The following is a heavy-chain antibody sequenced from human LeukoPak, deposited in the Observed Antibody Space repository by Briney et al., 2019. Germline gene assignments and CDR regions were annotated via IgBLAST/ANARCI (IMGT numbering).Heavy chain of an antibody. V-gene: IGHV1-2*02. CDR2: ISPNSGVT. CDR1: GYTFTAYY. CDR3: ARVYDYGGNVCAFDI. J-gene: IGHJ3*02. Sequence: GASVKVSCKASGYTFTAYYIHWVRQAPGQGLEWMGWISPNSGVTNYAQKFQGRVTMTRDTSISTAYMELSRLRPDDTAVYYCARVYDYGGNVCAFDIWGQGTMVTVSS. D-gene: IGHD4-23*01.